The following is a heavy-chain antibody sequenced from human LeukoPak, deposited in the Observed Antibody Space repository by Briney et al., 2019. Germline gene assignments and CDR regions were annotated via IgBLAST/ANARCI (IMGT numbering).Heavy chain of an antibody. Sequence: GGSLRLSCAASGFTFSSYGMHWVRQAPGKGLEWVAVIWYDGSNKYYADSVKGRFTISRDNSKNTLYLQMNSLRAEDTAVYYCSRFPPQWLHCPFDYWGQGTLVTVSS. CDR1: GFTFSSYG. CDR2: IWYDGSNK. CDR3: SRFPPQWLHCPFDY. D-gene: IGHD5-24*01. V-gene: IGHV3-33*01. J-gene: IGHJ4*02.